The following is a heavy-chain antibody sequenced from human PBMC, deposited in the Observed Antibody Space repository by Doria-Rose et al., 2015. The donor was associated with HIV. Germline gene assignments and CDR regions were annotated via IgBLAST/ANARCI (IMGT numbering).Heavy chain of an antibody. V-gene: IGHV3-74*01. J-gene: IGHJ5*01. Sequence: VQLQESGGGLVQPGGSLRLSCAASGFTFGNYWMHWVRQAPGKGLVWVSRIRSDGITSDYADSVKGRFTVSRDNAQSTLFLQMNSLGPEDTAVYYCAKEFHSSGWSYLDSWGQGALVTVSS. CDR3: AKEFHSSGWSYLDS. CDR2: IRSDGITS. CDR1: GFTFGNYW. D-gene: IGHD6-19*01.